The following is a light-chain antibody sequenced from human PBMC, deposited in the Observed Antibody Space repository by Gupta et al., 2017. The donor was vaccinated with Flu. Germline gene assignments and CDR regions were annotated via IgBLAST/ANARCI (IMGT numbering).Light chain of an antibody. J-gene: IGLJ3*02. CDR3: QAWDSSTVV. CDR1: KLGHKY. Sequence: SYALTQPPSVSVSPGQTASITCSGDKLGHKYVSWYQQKPGQSPVVVIYQDIKRPSGIPARFSGSNSGTRATLTISGTQALDEADYYCQAWDSSTVVFGGGTKLTVL. V-gene: IGLV3-1*01. CDR2: QDI.